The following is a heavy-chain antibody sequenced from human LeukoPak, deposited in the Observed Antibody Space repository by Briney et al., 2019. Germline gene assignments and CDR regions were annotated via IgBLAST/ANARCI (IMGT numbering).Heavy chain of an antibody. CDR1: GGSFSGYY. V-gene: IGHV4-34*01. D-gene: IGHD3-10*01. CDR3: ASGGVTMVRGRGTFDY. CDR2: INHSGST. Sequence: SETLSLTCAVYGGSFSGYYWSWIRQPPGKGLEWIGEINHSGSTNYNPSLKSRVTISVDTSKNQFSLKLSSVTAADTAVYYCASGGVTMVRGRGTFDYWGQGTLVTISS. J-gene: IGHJ4*02.